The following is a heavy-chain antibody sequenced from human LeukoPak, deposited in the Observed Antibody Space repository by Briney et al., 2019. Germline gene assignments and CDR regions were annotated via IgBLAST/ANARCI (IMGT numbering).Heavy chain of an antibody. CDR2: ISGSGGST. Sequence: PGGSLRLSCAASGFTFSSYAMSWVRQAPGKGLEWVSAISGSGGSTYYADSVKGRFTISRDNSKNTLYLQMNSLRADDTAVYYCAKVPYDSSGYNWFDPWGQGTLVTVSS. V-gene: IGHV3-23*01. CDR1: GFTFSSYA. CDR3: AKVPYDSSGYNWFDP. D-gene: IGHD3-22*01. J-gene: IGHJ5*02.